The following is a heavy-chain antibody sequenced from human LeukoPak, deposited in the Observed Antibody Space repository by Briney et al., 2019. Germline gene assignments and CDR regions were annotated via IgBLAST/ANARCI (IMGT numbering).Heavy chain of an antibody. CDR2: IYYSGST. CDR1: GGSISRYY. V-gene: IGHV4-59*08. J-gene: IGHJ3*02. D-gene: IGHD5-24*01. CDR3: ASRQSVEMATIGAFDI. Sequence: SETLSLTCTVSGGSISRYYWSWIRQPPGKGLEWIGYIYYSGSTNYNPSLKSRVTISVDTSKNQFSLKLSSVTAADTAVYYCASRQSVEMATIGAFDIWGQGTMVTVSS.